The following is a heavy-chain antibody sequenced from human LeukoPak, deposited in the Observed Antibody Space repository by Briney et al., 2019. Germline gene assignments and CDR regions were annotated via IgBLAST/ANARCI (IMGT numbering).Heavy chain of an antibody. CDR3: AGTYYYGSSGYSY. D-gene: IGHD3-22*01. J-gene: IGHJ4*02. CDR1: GGSISSGGYS. Sequence: SQTLSLTCAVSGGSISSGGYSWSWIRQPPGKGLEWIGYIYHSGSTYYNPSLKSRVTISVDTSKNQFSLKLSSVTAADTAVYYCAGTYYYGSSGYSYWGQGTLVTVSS. CDR2: IYHSGST. V-gene: IGHV4-30-2*02.